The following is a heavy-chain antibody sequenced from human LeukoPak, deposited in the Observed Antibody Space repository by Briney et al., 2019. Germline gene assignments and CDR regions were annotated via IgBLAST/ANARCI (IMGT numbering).Heavy chain of an antibody. CDR3: ASGGVRFLEWLLHYDY. CDR1: GFTFSSYG. V-gene: IGHV3-30*03. J-gene: IGHJ4*02. CDR2: ISYDGSNK. Sequence: GGSLRLSCAASGFTFSSYGMHWVRQAPGKGLEWVAVISYDGSNKYYADSVKGRFTISRDNSKNTLYLQMNSLRAEDTAVYYCASGGVRFLEWLLHYDYWGQGTLVTVPS. D-gene: IGHD3-3*01.